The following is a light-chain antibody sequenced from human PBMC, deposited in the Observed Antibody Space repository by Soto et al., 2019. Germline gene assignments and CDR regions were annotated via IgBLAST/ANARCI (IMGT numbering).Light chain of an antibody. CDR1: QSVSSHF. V-gene: IGKV3-20*01. CDR2: GAS. CDR3: HQYGNDSMYT. Sequence: EIVLTQSPSTLSLSPGEGATLSCRASQSVSSHFLAWYQQKPGQAPRLLIYGASRRDPGIPDRFSGGGSGTAVALTISKLELEDFGVYYCHQYGNDSMYTFGQGTRLEIK. J-gene: IGKJ2*01.